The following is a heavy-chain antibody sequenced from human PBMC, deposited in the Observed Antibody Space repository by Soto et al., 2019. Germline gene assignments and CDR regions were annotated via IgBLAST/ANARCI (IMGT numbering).Heavy chain of an antibody. J-gene: IGHJ6*02. D-gene: IGHD6-13*01. Sequence: SETLSLACTVSGGSVSSGSSYWSWIRQPPGKGLEWIGYIYYSGSTNYNPSPKSRVTISVDTSKNQFSLKLSAVTAADTAVYYCARETYSSSWYDGMDVWGQGTTVTVS. CDR1: GGSVSSGSSY. V-gene: IGHV4-61*01. CDR3: ARETYSSSWYDGMDV. CDR2: IYYSGST.